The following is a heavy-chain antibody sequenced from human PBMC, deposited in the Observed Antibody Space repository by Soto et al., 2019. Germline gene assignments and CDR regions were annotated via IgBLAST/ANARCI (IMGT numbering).Heavy chain of an antibody. D-gene: IGHD3-22*01. V-gene: IGHV3-30*18. J-gene: IGHJ4*02. CDR2: ISYDGSNK. CDR3: AKDIGLYYYDSSGPDY. CDR1: GFTFSSYG. Sequence: GGPLRLSCAASGFTFSSYGMHWVRQAPGKGLEWVAVISYDGSNKYYADSVKGRFTISRDNSKNTLYLQMNSLRAEDTAVYYSAKDIGLYYYDSSGPDYWGQGTLVTVSS.